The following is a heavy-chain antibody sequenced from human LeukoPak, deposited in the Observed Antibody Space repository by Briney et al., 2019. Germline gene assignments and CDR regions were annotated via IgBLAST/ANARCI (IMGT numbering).Heavy chain of an antibody. CDR3: ARETEEVYSRSWGLYDSYYYMDA. Sequence: SQTLSLTCTVSSGSLNSGLFYWTWIRQPAGKGLEWIGRISSTGSTTYNPSLKGRGSISLDTSKNSFSLKVTSVTAADTAVYYCARETEEVYSRSWGLYDSYYYMDAWGNGTTVTVS. CDR1: SGSLNSGLFY. J-gene: IGHJ6*03. CDR2: ISSTGST. V-gene: IGHV4-61*02. D-gene: IGHD2-21*01.